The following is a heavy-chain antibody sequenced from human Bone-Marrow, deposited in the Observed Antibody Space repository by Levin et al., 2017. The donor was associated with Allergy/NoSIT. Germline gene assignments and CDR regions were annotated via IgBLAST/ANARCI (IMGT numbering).Heavy chain of an antibody. Sequence: ASVKVSCKASGYTFTSYDINWVRQATGQGLEWMGWMNPNSGNTGYAQKFQGRVTMTRNTSISTAYMELSSLRSEDTAVYYCYIVVVPAAGYYGMDVWGQGTTVTVSS. CDR1: GYTFTSYD. CDR3: YIVVVPAAGYYGMDV. CDR2: MNPNSGNT. D-gene: IGHD2-2*01. J-gene: IGHJ6*02. V-gene: IGHV1-8*01.